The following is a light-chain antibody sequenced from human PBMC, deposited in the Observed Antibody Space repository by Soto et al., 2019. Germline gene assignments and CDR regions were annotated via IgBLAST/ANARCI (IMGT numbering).Light chain of an antibody. J-gene: IGLJ1*01. V-gene: IGLV2-11*01. CDR3: CSYAGRSAFYV. CDR2: DVY. CDR1: SSDVGGYCY. Sequence: QSVLTQPRSVSGAHGQSVTISCTGTSSDVGGYCYVSWYQQHPGKAPKLMIYDVYNRPSGVPDRFSGSKSGNTASLTISGLEAEDEAVYCCCSYAGRSAFYVFGTGTKLTVL.